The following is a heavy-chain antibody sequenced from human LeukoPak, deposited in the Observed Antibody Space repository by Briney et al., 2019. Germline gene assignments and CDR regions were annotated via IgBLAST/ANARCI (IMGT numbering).Heavy chain of an antibody. J-gene: IGHJ6*02. Sequence: GGSLRLSCAASGFTFSSYEMNWVRQAPGKGLEWVAYISSSGSTIYYADSVKGRFTISRDNAKNSLYLQMNSLRAEDTAVYYCAREHAPKMVRGVAFYYYYYGMDVWGQGTTVTVSS. D-gene: IGHD3-10*01. V-gene: IGHV3-48*03. CDR2: ISSSGSTI. CDR3: AREHAPKMVRGVAFYYYYYGMDV. CDR1: GFTFSSYE.